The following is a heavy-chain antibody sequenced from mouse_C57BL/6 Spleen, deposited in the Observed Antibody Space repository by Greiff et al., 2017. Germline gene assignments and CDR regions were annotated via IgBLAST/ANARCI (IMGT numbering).Heavy chain of an antibody. CDR3: ARGSDGYYFYAMDY. D-gene: IGHD2-3*01. Sequence: VKLMESGAELVKPGASVKISCKASGYAFSSYWMNWVKQRPGKGLEWIGQIYPGDGDTNYNGKFKGKATLTADKSSSTAYMQLSSLTSEDSAVYFCARGSDGYYFYAMDYWGQGTSVTVSS. CDR2: IYPGDGDT. J-gene: IGHJ4*01. V-gene: IGHV1-80*01. CDR1: GYAFSSYW.